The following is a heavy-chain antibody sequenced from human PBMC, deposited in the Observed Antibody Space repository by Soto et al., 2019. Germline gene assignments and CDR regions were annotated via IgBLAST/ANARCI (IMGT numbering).Heavy chain of an antibody. J-gene: IGHJ6*02. CDR1: GFTFSTYG. CDR3: AKDMQSYGDYDYYCYGMDV. CDR2: ISYDGINK. Sequence: QVQLVESGGGEVQPGRSLTISCAASGFTFSTYGMHWVRQTPGKGLEWVAVISYDGINKFYSDTVKGRFTISIDNFKNRLTLQMDGLRADDTAVYSCAKDMQSYGDYDYYCYGMDVWGLGTRVTVSS. D-gene: IGHD4-17*01. V-gene: IGHV3-30*18.